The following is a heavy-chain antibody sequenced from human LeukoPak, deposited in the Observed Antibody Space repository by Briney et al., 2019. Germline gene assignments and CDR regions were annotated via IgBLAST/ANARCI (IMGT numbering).Heavy chain of an antibody. CDR3: ARVLDTAMEN. V-gene: IGHV4-61*01. J-gene: IGHJ4*02. CDR2: IYYSGST. Sequence: SETLSLTCTVSGASVSTGSYYWGWIRQPPGKALEWIGNIYYSGSTKYNPSLKSRVTISVDTSKNQFSLQLSSVTAADTAVHFCARVLDTAMENWGQGTLVTVSS. CDR1: GASVSTGSYY. D-gene: IGHD5-18*01.